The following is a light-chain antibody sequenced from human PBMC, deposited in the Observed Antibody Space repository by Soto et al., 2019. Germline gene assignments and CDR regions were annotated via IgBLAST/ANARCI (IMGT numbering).Light chain of an antibody. Sequence: DIQMTQSPSTLSASVGDRVTITCRASQSISSWLAWYQQKPGKPPKLLIYDVSSLESGVPSRFSGSGSGTEFTLTISSLQPDDFATYYCQQYNSYSTFGQGTKLEIK. CDR3: QQYNSYST. CDR2: DVS. V-gene: IGKV1-5*01. J-gene: IGKJ2*01. CDR1: QSISSW.